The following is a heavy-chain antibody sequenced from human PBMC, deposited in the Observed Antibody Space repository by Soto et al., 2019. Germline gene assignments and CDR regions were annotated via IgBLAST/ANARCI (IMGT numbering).Heavy chain of an antibody. J-gene: IGHJ1*01. CDR1: GGSISSSSYY. CDR3: ARGYCGSRSCYGPPFLQH. Sequence: SETLSLTCTVSGGSISSSSYYWGWIRQPPGEGLEWVGYMYHDGITYYNPSLRGRVSISVDTSKNQYSLTLTSVTAADTAVYYCARGYCGSRSCYGPPFLQHGGQGTLVNVSS. CDR2: MYHDGIT. D-gene: IGHD2-2*01. V-gene: IGHV4-39*07.